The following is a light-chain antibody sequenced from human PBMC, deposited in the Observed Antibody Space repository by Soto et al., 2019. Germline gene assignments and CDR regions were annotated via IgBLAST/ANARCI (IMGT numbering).Light chain of an antibody. Sequence: EIVLTQSPGTLSLSPGERATLSCRASQSVSSSYLAWYQQKPGQAPRLLIYGASSRATGIPDRFSGRGSGTDFTLTISRLEPEDFAVYYCQQYGSSPEGFTFGPGTKVAIK. CDR2: GAS. CDR1: QSVSSSY. CDR3: QQYGSSPEGFT. V-gene: IGKV3-20*01. J-gene: IGKJ3*01.